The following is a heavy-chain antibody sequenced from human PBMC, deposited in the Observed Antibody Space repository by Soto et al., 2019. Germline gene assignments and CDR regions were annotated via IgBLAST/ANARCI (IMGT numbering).Heavy chain of an antibody. V-gene: IGHV1-18*01. J-gene: IGHJ6*03. CDR3: ARSPPPVRIDYYYYMDV. D-gene: IGHD2-15*01. CDR1: GYTFTSYG. CDR2: ISAYNGNT. Sequence: QVQLVQSGAEVKKPGASVKVSCKASGYTFTSYGISWVRQAPGQGLEWMGWISAYNGNTNYAQKLQGRVTMTTDTSTSTAYMELRSLRSGDTAVYYCARSPPPVRIDYYYYMDVWGKGTTVTVSS.